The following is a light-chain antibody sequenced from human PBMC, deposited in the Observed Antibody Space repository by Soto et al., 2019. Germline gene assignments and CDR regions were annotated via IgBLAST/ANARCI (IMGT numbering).Light chain of an antibody. Sequence: DNQLTQSPSSISASVGDRFTITCMASQAVNSWLAWFQQKPGMAPKLVIYDVSSLQSGVPSRFSGSGSGTEFTLTISSLQPEDFATYYCQQSNNHPISVGQGTRLEIK. CDR2: DVS. CDR1: QAVNSW. CDR3: QQSNNHPIS. J-gene: IGKJ5*01. V-gene: IGKV1-12*01.